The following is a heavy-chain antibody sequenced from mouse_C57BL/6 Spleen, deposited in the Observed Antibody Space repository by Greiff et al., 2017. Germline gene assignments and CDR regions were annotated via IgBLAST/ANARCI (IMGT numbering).Heavy chain of an antibody. CDR1: GYAFSSYW. J-gene: IGHJ1*03. CDR3: ARGRDSLWYFDV. V-gene: IGHV1-80*01. Sequence: QVQLKESGAELVKPGASVKISCKASGYAFSSYWMNWVKQRPGKGLEWIGQIYPGDGDTNYNGKFKCKATLTADKSSRPAYMQLSSLASEDSAVYVCARGRDSLWYFDVWGTGTTVTVSS. CDR2: IYPGDGDT. D-gene: IGHD3-3*01.